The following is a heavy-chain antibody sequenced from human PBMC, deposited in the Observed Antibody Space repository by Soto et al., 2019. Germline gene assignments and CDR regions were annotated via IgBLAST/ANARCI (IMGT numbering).Heavy chain of an antibody. Sequence: QVQLVQSGAEVKKPGSSVKVSCKASGGTFSSYTISWVLQAPGQGLEWMGRIIPILGIANYAQKFQGRVTITADKSTSTAYMELSSLRSEDTAVYYCARSVASIAVAGTFDYWGQGTLVTVSS. J-gene: IGHJ4*02. CDR1: GGTFSSYT. CDR2: IIPILGIA. V-gene: IGHV1-69*02. D-gene: IGHD6-19*01. CDR3: ARSVASIAVAGTFDY.